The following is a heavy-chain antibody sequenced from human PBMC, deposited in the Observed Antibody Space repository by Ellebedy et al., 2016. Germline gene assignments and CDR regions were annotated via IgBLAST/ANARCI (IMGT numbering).Heavy chain of an antibody. CDR2: IYYSGST. CDR1: GGSISSSSYY. V-gene: IGHV4-39*07. D-gene: IGHD3-3*01. Sequence: GSLRLXXTVSGGSISSSSYYWGWIRQPPGKGLEWIGSIYYSGSTYYNPSLKSRVTISVDTSKNQFSLKLSSVTAADTAVYYCARVGFLEFAEGVYYYMDVWGKGTTVTVSS. CDR3: ARVGFLEFAEGVYYYMDV. J-gene: IGHJ6*03.